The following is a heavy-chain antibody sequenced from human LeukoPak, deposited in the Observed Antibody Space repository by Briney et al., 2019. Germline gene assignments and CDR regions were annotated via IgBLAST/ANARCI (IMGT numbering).Heavy chain of an antibody. CDR3: AKHGGYCSSTSCLNFDY. J-gene: IGHJ4*02. D-gene: IGHD2-2*01. CDR2: IYSGGST. V-gene: IGHV3-53*01. Sequence: GGSLRLSCAASGFTVSSNYMSWVRQAPGKGLEWVSVIYSGGSTYYADSVKGRFTISRDNSKNTLYLQMNSLRAEDTAVYYCAKHGGYCSSTSCLNFDYWGQGTLVTVSS. CDR1: GFTVSSNY.